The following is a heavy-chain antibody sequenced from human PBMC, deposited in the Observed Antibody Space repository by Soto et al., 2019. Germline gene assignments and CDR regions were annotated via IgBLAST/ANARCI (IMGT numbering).Heavy chain of an antibody. V-gene: IGHV4-34*12. D-gene: IGHD1-26*01. CDR3: ARVPVGGNYHFDS. J-gene: IGHJ4*02. CDR2: IIHYGST. Sequence: SETLSLTCAVYGGSFSGYYWSWIRQPPGKGLEWIGEIIHYGSTNYDPSLKSRVTISVDTSKSQFSLKLSSVTAADTAVYYCARVPVGGNYHFDSWGQGTLVTVSS. CDR1: GGSFSGYY.